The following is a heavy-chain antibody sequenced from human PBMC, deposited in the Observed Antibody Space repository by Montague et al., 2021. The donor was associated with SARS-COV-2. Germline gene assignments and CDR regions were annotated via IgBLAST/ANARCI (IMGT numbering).Heavy chain of an antibody. CDR1: GFTFSSYW. J-gene: IGHJ4*02. D-gene: IGHD3-9*01. Sequence: SLRLSCAASGFTFSSYWMSWVRQAPGKGLEWVANIKQDGSEKYYVDSVKGRFTIPRDNAKNSLYLQMNSLRAEDTAVYYCAGDLRYFDWLFHSSGYYNYFDYWGQGTLVTVSS. CDR2: IKQDGSEK. V-gene: IGHV3-7*01. CDR3: AGDLRYFDWLFHSSGYYNYFDY.